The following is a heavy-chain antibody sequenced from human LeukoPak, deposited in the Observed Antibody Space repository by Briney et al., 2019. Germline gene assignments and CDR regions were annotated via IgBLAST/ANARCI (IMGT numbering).Heavy chain of an antibody. Sequence: ASVKVSCKASGYTFTGYYMHCVRQAPGQGLEWMGWINPNSGGTNYAQKFQGRVTMTRDTSTSTAYMELSRLRSDDTAVYYCARTIVGALSGAFDIWGQGTMVTVSS. J-gene: IGHJ3*02. D-gene: IGHD1-26*01. CDR3: ARTIVGALSGAFDI. CDR2: INPNSGGT. V-gene: IGHV1-2*02. CDR1: GYTFTGYY.